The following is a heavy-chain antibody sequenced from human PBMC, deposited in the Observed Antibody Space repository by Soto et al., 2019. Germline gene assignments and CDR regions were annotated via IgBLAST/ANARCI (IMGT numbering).Heavy chain of an antibody. V-gene: IGHV3-23*01. CDR3: ANAYCSSTSCRAQYLQH. Sequence: EVQLLESGGGLVQPGGSLRLSCAASGFTFSSYSMSWVRQAPGKGLEWVSAISGSGGASYYADSVKGRFTISRDSSKNTVNLQMNSLRAEDTAVYFCANAYCSSTSCRAQYLQHWGQGTLVTVSS. D-gene: IGHD2-2*01. CDR2: ISGSGGAS. J-gene: IGHJ1*01. CDR1: GFTFSSYS.